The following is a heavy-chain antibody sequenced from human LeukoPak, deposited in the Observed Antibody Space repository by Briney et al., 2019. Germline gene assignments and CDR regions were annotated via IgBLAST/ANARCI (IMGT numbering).Heavy chain of an antibody. CDR3: ARDGAPLRSIKPYNWFDP. J-gene: IGHJ5*02. Sequence: SETLSLTCTVSGGSISSSSYYWGWIRQPPGKGLEWIGSIYYSGSTYYNPSLKSRVTISVDTSKNQFSLKLSSVTAADTAVYYCARDGAPLRSIKPYNWFDPWGQGTLVTVSS. V-gene: IGHV4-39*07. CDR2: IYYSGST. CDR1: GGSISSSSYY. D-gene: IGHD3-16*01.